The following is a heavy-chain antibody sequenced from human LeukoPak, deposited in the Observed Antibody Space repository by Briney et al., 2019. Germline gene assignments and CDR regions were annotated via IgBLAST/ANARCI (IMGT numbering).Heavy chain of an antibody. Sequence: SAISGSGGSTYYADSVKGRFTISRDNSKNTLYLQMNSLRAEDTAVYYCARVTSSSWYYFDYWGQGTLVTVSS. V-gene: IGHV3-23*01. D-gene: IGHD6-13*01. CDR2: ISGSGGST. CDR3: ARVTSSSWYYFDY. J-gene: IGHJ4*02.